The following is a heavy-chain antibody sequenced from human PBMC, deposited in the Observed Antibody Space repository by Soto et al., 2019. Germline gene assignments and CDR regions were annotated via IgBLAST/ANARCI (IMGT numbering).Heavy chain of an antibody. CDR2: TYFRSKWYN. V-gene: IGHV6-1*01. J-gene: IGHJ5*02. CDR3: AKGDNLGPKTGYAFDP. Sequence: QTLSLTCAISGDSVSSNTASWDWIRQSPSRGLEWLGRTYFRSKWYNDYAVPVKSRIIINPDTSNNQFSLQLNSVTPEDTAVYFCAKGDNLGPKTGYAFDPWGQGIMVTVSS. D-gene: IGHD5-12*01. CDR1: GDSVSSNTAS.